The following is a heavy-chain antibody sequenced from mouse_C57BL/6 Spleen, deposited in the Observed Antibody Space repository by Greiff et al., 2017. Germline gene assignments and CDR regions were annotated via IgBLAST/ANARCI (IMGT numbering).Heavy chain of an antibody. CDR3: ARPFYSNYDRDYFDY. Sequence: QVQLQQPGAELVRPGTSVKLSCKASGYTFTSYWMHWVKQRPGQGLEWIGVIDPSDSYTNYNQKFKGKATLTVDTSSSTAYMQLSSLTSEDSAVYYCARPFYSNYDRDYFDYWGQGTTLTVSS. D-gene: IGHD2-5*01. J-gene: IGHJ2*01. CDR1: GYTFTSYW. V-gene: IGHV1-59*01. CDR2: IDPSDSYT.